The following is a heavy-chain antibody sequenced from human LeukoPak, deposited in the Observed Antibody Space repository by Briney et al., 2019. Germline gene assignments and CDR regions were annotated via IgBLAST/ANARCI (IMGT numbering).Heavy chain of an antibody. V-gene: IGHV3-33*01. Sequence: PGGSLRLSCAASGFTFSSYGMHWARQAPGKGLEWVAVIWYDGSNKYYADSVKGRFTISRDNSKNTLYLQMNSLRAEDTAAYYCARGRTTVNPWGQGTLVTVSS. CDR1: GFTFSSYG. J-gene: IGHJ5*02. D-gene: IGHD4-17*01. CDR2: IWYDGSNK. CDR3: ARGRTTVNP.